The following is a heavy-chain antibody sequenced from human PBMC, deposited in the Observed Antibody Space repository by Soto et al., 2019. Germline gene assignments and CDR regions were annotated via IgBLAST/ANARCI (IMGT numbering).Heavy chain of an antibody. V-gene: IGHV3-48*01. CDR2: ISSSSSTI. CDR3: ARDLLYGDYGPLLTYFDL. D-gene: IGHD4-17*01. Sequence: PGGSLRLSCAASGFTVSSYSMNWVRQAPGKGLEWVSYISSSSSTIYYADSVKGRFTISRDNAKNSLYLQMNSLRAEDTAVYYCARDLLYGDYGPLLTYFDLWGRGTLVTVSS. J-gene: IGHJ2*01. CDR1: GFTVSSYS.